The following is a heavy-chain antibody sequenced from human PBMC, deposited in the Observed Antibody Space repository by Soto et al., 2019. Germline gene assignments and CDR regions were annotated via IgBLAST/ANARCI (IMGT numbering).Heavy chain of an antibody. CDR2: ISYDGSNK. D-gene: IGHD3-22*01. CDR3: AKGYYDSSGYYGMEV. Sequence: LRLSFAASGFTFSSYGMHWVRQAPGKGLEWVAVISYDGSNKYQADSVKGRFTISRDNSKNTLYLQMNSLRAEDTAVYYCAKGYYDSSGYYGMEVWGQGTTVTVSS. J-gene: IGHJ6*01. V-gene: IGHV3-30*18. CDR1: GFTFSSYG.